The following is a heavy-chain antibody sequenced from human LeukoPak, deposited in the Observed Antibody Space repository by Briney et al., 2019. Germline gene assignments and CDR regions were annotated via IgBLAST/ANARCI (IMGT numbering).Heavy chain of an antibody. D-gene: IGHD2-2*01. CDR2: ISNSGNTI. CDR1: GFTFSSYE. Sequence: PGGSLRLSCAASGFTFSSYEMNWVRQAPGKGLEWVSYISNSGNTIYYADSVKGRFTISRDNAKNSLYLQMNSLRAEDTAVYYCARGSGICRYWGQGTLVTVSS. V-gene: IGHV3-48*03. CDR3: ARGSGICRY. J-gene: IGHJ4*02.